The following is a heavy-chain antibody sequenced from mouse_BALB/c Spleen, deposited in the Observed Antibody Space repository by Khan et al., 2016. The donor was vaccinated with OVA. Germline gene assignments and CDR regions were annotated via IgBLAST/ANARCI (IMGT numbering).Heavy chain of an antibody. Sequence: QVQLQQSGPELKKPGETVKISCKASGYTFTNYGMNWVKQAPGKVLKWMGWINTNTGEPTYVEEFKGRFAFSLETSASTAYLQINNLKNEDTATYFCARSRWLLPAMDYWGQGTSVTVSS. CDR1: GYTFTNYG. D-gene: IGHD2-3*01. J-gene: IGHJ4*01. V-gene: IGHV9-3*02. CDR2: INTNTGEP. CDR3: ARSRWLLPAMDY.